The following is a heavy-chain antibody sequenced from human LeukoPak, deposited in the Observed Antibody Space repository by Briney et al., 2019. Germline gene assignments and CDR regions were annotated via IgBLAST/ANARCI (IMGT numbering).Heavy chain of an antibody. J-gene: IGHJ5*02. Sequence: PSETLSLTCTVSGGSISSYYWSWIRQPPGKGLEWIGYIYYSGSTNYNPSLKSRVTISVDTSKNHFSLKLSSVTAADTAVYYCARDVSGSSWLFDPWGQGTLVTVSS. CDR1: GGSISSYY. D-gene: IGHD6-13*01. V-gene: IGHV4-59*01. CDR2: IYYSGST. CDR3: ARDVSGSSWLFDP.